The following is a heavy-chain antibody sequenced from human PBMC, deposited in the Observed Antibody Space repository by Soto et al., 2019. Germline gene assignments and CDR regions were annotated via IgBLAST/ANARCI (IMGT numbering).Heavy chain of an antibody. Sequence: QVQLVQSGAEVKKPGASVKVSCKDSGYTFTSYGISWVRQAPGQGLEWMGWTSAYKGNPNYAQKLQGRVNMTTDTSTSTAYMELRSLRSDDTAVYYCARRQWLVGGYYYGMDVWGQLTTVTVSS. J-gene: IGHJ6*02. D-gene: IGHD6-19*01. CDR2: TSAYKGNP. V-gene: IGHV1-18*01. CDR1: GYTFTSYG. CDR3: ARRQWLVGGYYYGMDV.